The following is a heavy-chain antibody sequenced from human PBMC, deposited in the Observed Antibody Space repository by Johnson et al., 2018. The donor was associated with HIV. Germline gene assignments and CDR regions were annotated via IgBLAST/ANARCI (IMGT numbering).Heavy chain of an antibody. CDR2: ISGSGDST. J-gene: IGHJ3*02. D-gene: IGHD5-24*01. CDR3: ARFGRGGSHAFDI. Sequence: VQLVESGGGLVQPGGSLRLSCGASGFTFNDHWMQWVRQAPGKGLEWVSAISGSGDSTGYAASVKGRFTISRDNAKNSLYLQMNSLRAEDTAFYYCARFGRGGSHAFDIWGQGTMVTVSS. CDR1: GFTFNDHW. V-gene: IGHV3-20*04.